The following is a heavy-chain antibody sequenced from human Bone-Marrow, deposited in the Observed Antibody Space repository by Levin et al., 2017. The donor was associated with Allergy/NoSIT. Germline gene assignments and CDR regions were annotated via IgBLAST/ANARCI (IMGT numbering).Heavy chain of an antibody. J-gene: IGHJ5*02. CDR2: IYYSGST. V-gene: IGHV4-61*01. CDR3: ARTTYTIFGVVDWFDP. CDR1: GGSVSSGSYY. D-gene: IGHD3-3*01. Sequence: SETLSLTCTVSGGSVSSGSYYWSWIRQPPGKGLEWIGYIYYSGSTNYNPSLKSRVTISVDTSKNQVSLKLSSVNAADTAVYYWARTTYTIFGVVDWFDPWGQGTLVTVSS.